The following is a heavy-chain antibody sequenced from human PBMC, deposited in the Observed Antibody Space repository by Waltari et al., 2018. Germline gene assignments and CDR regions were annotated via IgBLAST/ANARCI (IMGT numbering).Heavy chain of an antibody. CDR1: GFTFSNYA. D-gene: IGHD6-19*01. CDR3: VKRLDYSGWGGGSDY. V-gene: IGHV3-23*03. Sequence: EVQLLESGGGLVQPGGSLRLSCAASGFTFSNYAMSWVRQTPGKGLEWVSLIYSGGSTYYIASVTGRFTISRDNSKDTLYLQMNSLRAEDTAVYYCVKRLDYSGWGGGSDYWGQGALVTVSS. CDR2: IYSGGST. J-gene: IGHJ4*02.